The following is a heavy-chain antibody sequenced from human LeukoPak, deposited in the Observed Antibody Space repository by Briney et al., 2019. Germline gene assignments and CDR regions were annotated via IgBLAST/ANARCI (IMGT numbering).Heavy chain of an antibody. Sequence: PGGSLRLSCAASGFTFSDYYMSWIRQAPGKGLEWVSYISSSGSTIYYADSVKGRFTISRDNAKNSLYLQMNSLRAEDTAVYYCARDPECSSSSIYYYYGMDVWGQGTTVTVSS. J-gene: IGHJ6*02. CDR3: ARDPECSSSSIYYYYGMDV. D-gene: IGHD6-6*01. CDR1: GFTFSDYY. V-gene: IGHV3-11*01. CDR2: ISSSGSTI.